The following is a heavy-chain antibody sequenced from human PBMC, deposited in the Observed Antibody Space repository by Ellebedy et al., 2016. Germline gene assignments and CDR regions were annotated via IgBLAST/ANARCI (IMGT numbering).Heavy chain of an antibody. J-gene: IGHJ2*01. Sequence: GGSLRLXXAASGFTFSSYDMHWVRQATGKGLEWVSAIGTAGDTYYPGSVKGRFTISRENAKNSLYLQMNSLRAGDTAVYYCARSLGYCSSTSCITAYGYFDLWGRGTLVTVSS. V-gene: IGHV3-13*01. CDR1: GFTFSSYD. D-gene: IGHD2-2*01. CDR2: IGTAGDT. CDR3: ARSLGYCSSTSCITAYGYFDL.